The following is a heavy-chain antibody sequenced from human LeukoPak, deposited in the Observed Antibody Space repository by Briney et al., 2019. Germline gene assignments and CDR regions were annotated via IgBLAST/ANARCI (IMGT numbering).Heavy chain of an antibody. D-gene: IGHD2-21*01. V-gene: IGHV4-59*12. Sequence: SETLSLTCTVSGGSISSYYWSWIRQPPGKGLEWIGYIYYSGSAYYNPSLKSRVTISVDTSKNQFSLKLNSVTAADTAVYYCARDVVSIEAFDIWGQGTMVTVSS. CDR2: IYYSGSA. CDR3: ARDVVSIEAFDI. J-gene: IGHJ3*02. CDR1: GGSISSYY.